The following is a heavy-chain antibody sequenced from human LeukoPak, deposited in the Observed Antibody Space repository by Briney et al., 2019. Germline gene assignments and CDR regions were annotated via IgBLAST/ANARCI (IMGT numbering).Heavy chain of an antibody. CDR2: IYDFGST. CDR1: GGSFISHY. Sequence: SETLSLTCTVSGGSFISHYWSWIRQTPGEGLEWIGYIYDFGSTDYNPSLKSRVTMSVDTSKNQFSLKLTSVTVADTAIYYCAGAVGALLTWAFWGQGTLVTVSS. D-gene: IGHD1-26*01. J-gene: IGHJ4*02. CDR3: AGAVGALLTWAF. V-gene: IGHV4-59*11.